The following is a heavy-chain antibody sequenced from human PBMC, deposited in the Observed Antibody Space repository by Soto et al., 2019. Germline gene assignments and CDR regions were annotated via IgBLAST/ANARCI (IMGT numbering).Heavy chain of an antibody. CDR3: ARDGIRFGELSFGMDAFDI. D-gene: IGHD3-10*01. CDR2: ISSSSSYI. Sequence: EVQLVESGGGLVKPGGSLRLSCAASGFTFSSYSMNWVRQAPGKGLEWVSSISSSSSYIYYADSVKGRFTISRDNAKNSLYLQMNSLRAEDTAVYYCARDGIRFGELSFGMDAFDIWVQGTMVTVSS. J-gene: IGHJ3*02. CDR1: GFTFSSYS. V-gene: IGHV3-21*01.